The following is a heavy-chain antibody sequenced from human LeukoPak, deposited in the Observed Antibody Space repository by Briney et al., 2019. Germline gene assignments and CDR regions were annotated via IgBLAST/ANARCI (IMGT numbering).Heavy chain of an antibody. V-gene: IGHV3-21*01. CDR2: ISSSGHYI. D-gene: IGHD4/OR15-4a*01. J-gene: IGHJ4*02. CDR1: GFTFSVYN. Sequence: PGGSLRLSCAASGFTFSVYNMNWVRQAPGKGLEWVASISSSGHYIYYADSVKGRFTISRDNAKDSLFLQMNSLRPEDTAVYYCAREKNRGVLTAPLQYWGQGTLVTVSS. CDR3: AREKNRGVLTAPLQY.